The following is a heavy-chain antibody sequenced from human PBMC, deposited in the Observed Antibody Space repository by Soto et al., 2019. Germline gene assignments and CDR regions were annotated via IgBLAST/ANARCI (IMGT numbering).Heavy chain of an antibody. Sequence: ASVKVSCKASGYTFTSYAMHWVRQAPGQRLEWMGWINAGNSSTKYSQKFQGRVTMTSDTSTSTAYMELSSLRSEDTAVYYCASLVSNSYNSYYYYYGMDVWGQGTTVTVSS. D-gene: IGHD1-1*01. J-gene: IGHJ6*02. CDR2: INAGNSST. CDR1: GYTFTSYA. CDR3: ASLVSNSYNSYYYYYGMDV. V-gene: IGHV1-3*01.